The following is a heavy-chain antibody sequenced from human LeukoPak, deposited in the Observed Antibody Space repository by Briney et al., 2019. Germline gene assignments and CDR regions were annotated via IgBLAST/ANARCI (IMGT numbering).Heavy chain of an antibody. CDR3: ARGVLFFLSTATTAPEDYYYYYMDV. V-gene: IGHV1-69*05. Sequence: GASVKVSCKASGYTFTSDGISWVRQAPGQGLEWMGGIIPIFGTANYAQKFQGRVTITTDESTSTAYMELSSLRSEDTAVYYCARGVLFFLSTATTAPEDYYYYYMDVWGKGTTVTVSS. CDR1: GYTFTSDG. J-gene: IGHJ6*03. CDR2: IIPIFGTA. D-gene: IGHD4-17*01.